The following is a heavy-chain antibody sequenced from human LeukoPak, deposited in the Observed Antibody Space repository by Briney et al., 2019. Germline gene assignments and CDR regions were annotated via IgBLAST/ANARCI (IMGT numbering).Heavy chain of an antibody. CDR2: ISGSGGSS. Sequence: GGSLRLSCAASGFTFSSYAMSWVRQAPGKGLEWVSAISGSGGSSYYADSVKGRFTISRDNSKNTLYLQMNSLRAEDTAVYYCAKDAPVNIVVVPAANSWGQGTLVAVSS. J-gene: IGHJ4*02. CDR1: GFTFSSYA. D-gene: IGHD2-2*01. CDR3: AKDAPVNIVVVPAANS. V-gene: IGHV3-23*01.